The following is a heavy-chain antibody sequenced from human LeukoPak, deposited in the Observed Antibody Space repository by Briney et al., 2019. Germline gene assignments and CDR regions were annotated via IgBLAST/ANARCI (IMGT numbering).Heavy chain of an antibody. Sequence: PSQTLSLTCTVSGGSISSGDYYWSWIRQPPGKGLEWIGEINHSGSTNYNPSLKSRVTISVDTSKNQFSLKLSSVTAADTAVYYCARGYGFWSGFYYYGMDVWGHGTTVTVSS. CDR3: ARGYGFWSGFYYYGMDV. D-gene: IGHD3-3*01. V-gene: IGHV4-30-4*01. J-gene: IGHJ6*02. CDR1: GGSISSGDYY. CDR2: INHSGST.